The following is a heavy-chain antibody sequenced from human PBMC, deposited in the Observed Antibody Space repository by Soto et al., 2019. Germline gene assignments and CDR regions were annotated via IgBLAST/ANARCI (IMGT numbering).Heavy chain of an antibody. J-gene: IGHJ4*02. CDR2: INSDGSST. Sequence: GGSLRLSCAASGFTFNNYWMHWVRQAPGKGLVWVSRINSDGSSTSYADSVKGRFTISRDNAKNTLFLQMNSLRAEDTAVYYCASSLLTPFDYWGQGTLVTVSS. D-gene: IGHD7-27*01. CDR3: ASSLLTPFDY. CDR1: GFTFNNYW. V-gene: IGHV3-74*01.